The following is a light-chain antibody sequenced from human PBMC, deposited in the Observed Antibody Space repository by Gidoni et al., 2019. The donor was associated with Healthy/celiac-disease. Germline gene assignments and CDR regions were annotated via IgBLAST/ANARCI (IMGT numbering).Light chain of an antibody. V-gene: IGKV1-9*01. Sequence: IQLTQSPSSLSASVGDRVTITCRASQGISSYLPWYQQKPGKATKLLIYAESTLQSGVPSRFSGSGSGTDFTLTISRLQPEDFATYYCQQLNSYPLTFGGGTKVEIK. J-gene: IGKJ4*01. CDR2: AES. CDR1: QGISSY. CDR3: QQLNSYPLT.